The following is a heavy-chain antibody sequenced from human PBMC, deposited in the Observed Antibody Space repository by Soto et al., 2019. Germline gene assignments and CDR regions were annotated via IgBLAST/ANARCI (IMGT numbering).Heavy chain of an antibody. J-gene: IGHJ5*02. CDR3: ARVRDWFDP. CDR2: IDHSGYT. V-gene: IGHV4-34*01. D-gene: IGHD3-3*01. Sequence: ETLSLTCAVYVGSFSGYYWNWIRQPPGKGLEWIGEIDHSGYTNYNPSLKSRVTISVDTSKNQFSLRLTSVTAADTAVYYCARVRDWFDPWGQGTLVTVSS. CDR1: VGSFSGYY.